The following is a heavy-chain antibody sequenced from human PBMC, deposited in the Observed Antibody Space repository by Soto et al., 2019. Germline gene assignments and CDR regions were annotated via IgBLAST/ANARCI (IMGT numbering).Heavy chain of an antibody. D-gene: IGHD2-15*01. Sequence: ASVKVSCKASGYTFTSYDINWVRQATGQGLEWMGWMNPNSGNTGYAQKFQGRVTMTRNTSISTAYMELSSLRSEDTAVYYCARLKHCSGGSCYSQENWFDPWGQGTLVTVSS. CDR2: MNPNSGNT. V-gene: IGHV1-8*01. CDR3: ARLKHCSGGSCYSQENWFDP. J-gene: IGHJ5*02. CDR1: GYTFTSYD.